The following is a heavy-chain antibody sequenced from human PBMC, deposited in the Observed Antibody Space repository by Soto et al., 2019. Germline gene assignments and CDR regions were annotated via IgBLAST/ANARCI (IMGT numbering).Heavy chain of an antibody. J-gene: IGHJ6*02. Sequence: SETLSLTCAVSGGSISSGGYSWSWIRQPPGKGLEWIGYIYHSGSTYYNPSLKSRVTISVDRSKNQFSLKLSSVTAADTAVYYCARSMRYYYYGMDVWGQGTTVTVSS. CDR2: IYHSGST. CDR1: GGSISSGGYS. CDR3: ARSMRYYYYGMDV. V-gene: IGHV4-30-2*01. D-gene: IGHD2-2*01.